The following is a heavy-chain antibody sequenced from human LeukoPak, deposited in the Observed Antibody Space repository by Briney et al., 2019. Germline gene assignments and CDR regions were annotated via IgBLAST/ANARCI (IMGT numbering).Heavy chain of an antibody. CDR2: ISYDGSNK. J-gene: IGHJ6*02. Sequence: PGGSLRLSCAASGFTFSSYGMHRVRQAPGKGLEWVAVISYDGSNKYYADSVKGRFTISRDNSKNTLYLQMNSLRAEDTAVYHCAKPDAPYYDFWSGYYFLDVWGQGTTVTVSS. V-gene: IGHV3-30*18. CDR3: AKPDAPYYDFWSGYYFLDV. CDR1: GFTFSSYG. D-gene: IGHD3-3*01.